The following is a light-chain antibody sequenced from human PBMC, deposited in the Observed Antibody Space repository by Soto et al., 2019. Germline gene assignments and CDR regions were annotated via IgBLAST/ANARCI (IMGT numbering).Light chain of an antibody. CDR3: EQYGSSPRT. CDR2: GIS. Sequence: MVLTQSPGTLSLAPGERATLSCRAGQSVSSNYFAWYQQKPGQAPRLLIYGISIRATGIPDRFSGSGSGTDFTLTISRLEPEDFAVYYCEQYGSSPRTFGQGTKVDIK. CDR1: QSVSSNY. J-gene: IGKJ1*01. V-gene: IGKV3-20*01.